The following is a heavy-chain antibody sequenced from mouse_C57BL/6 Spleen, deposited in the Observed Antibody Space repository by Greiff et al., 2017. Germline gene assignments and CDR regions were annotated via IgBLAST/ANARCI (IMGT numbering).Heavy chain of an antibody. J-gene: IGHJ4*01. Sequence: VQLQQSGAELARPGASVKLSCKASGYTFTSYGISWVKQRTGQGLEWIGEIYPRSGNTYYNEKFKGQATLTADKSSSTAYLALRILTSEDSAFYFCARYDYGSSFYYAMDYWGQGTSVTVSS. D-gene: IGHD1-1*01. V-gene: IGHV1-81*01. CDR2: IYPRSGNT. CDR3: ARYDYGSSFYYAMDY. CDR1: GYTFTSYG.